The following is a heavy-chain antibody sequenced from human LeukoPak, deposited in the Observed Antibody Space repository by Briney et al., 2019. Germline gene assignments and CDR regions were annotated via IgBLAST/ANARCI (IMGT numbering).Heavy chain of an antibody. CDR2: IYYSGST. Sequence: SETLSLTCTVSGGSISSYYWSWIRQPPRKGLEWIGYIYYSGSTNYNPSLKSRVTISVDTSKNQFSLKLSSVTAADTAVYYCARHEPPHGSSPQVWGTDVWGQGTTVTVSS. CDR1: GGSISSYY. J-gene: IGHJ6*02. D-gene: IGHD6-6*01. CDR3: ARHEPPHGSSPQVWGTDV. V-gene: IGHV4-59*08.